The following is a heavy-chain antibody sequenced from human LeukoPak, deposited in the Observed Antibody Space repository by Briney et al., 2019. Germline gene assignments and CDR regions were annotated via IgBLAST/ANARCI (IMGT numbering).Heavy chain of an antibody. CDR3: ARDHPASDGSAFDI. V-gene: IGHV3-33*01. D-gene: IGHD1-14*01. J-gene: IGHJ3*02. CDR1: GFTFSSYG. CDR2: IWYDGSNK. Sequence: GGSLRLSCAASGFTFSSYGMHWVRQAPGKGLEWVAVIWYDGSNKYYADSVKGRFTISRDNSKNTLYLQMNSLRAEDTAVYYCARDHPASDGSAFDIWGQGTMVTVSS.